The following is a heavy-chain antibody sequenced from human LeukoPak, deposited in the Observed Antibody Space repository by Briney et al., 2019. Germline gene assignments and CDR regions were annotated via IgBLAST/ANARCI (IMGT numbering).Heavy chain of an antibody. D-gene: IGHD3-3*01. Sequence: TSETLSLTCTVSGVSISSSNSYWGWIRQPPGKGLEWIGSIYYSGNTYYNASLKSQVSISIDTSKNQFSLKLSSVTAADTAVYYCARQRFNNWFDPWGQGTLVTVSS. CDR1: GVSISSSNSY. CDR3: ARQRFNNWFDP. J-gene: IGHJ5*02. V-gene: IGHV4-39*01. CDR2: IYYSGNT.